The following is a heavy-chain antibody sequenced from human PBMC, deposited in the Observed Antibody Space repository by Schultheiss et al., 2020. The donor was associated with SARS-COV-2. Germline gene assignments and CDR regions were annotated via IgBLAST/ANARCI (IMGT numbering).Heavy chain of an antibody. CDR3: ARALWFGEVFDY. V-gene: IGHV1-69*13. Sequence: SVKVSCKASGYTFTGYYMHWVRQAPGQGLEWMGGIIPIFGTANYAQKFQGRVTITADESTSTAYMELSSLRSEDTAVYYCARALWFGEVFDYWGQGTLVTVSS. D-gene: IGHD3-10*01. CDR1: GYTFTGYY. J-gene: IGHJ4*02. CDR2: IIPIFGTA.